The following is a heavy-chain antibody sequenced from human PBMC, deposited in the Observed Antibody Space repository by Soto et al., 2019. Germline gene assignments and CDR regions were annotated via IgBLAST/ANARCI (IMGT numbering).Heavy chain of an antibody. CDR1: GDTFTDYY. Sequence: QVQLVQSGAEVKKPGASVKVSCKASGDTFTDYYIHWVRQAPGQGLEWMGTVNPSGGHTTYAQHSRGRVTMTGNTSASTLSMELTSLTSEDTAVYYWARGGHVVVVTAALDYWGQGTLVTVSS. CDR2: VNPSGGHT. D-gene: IGHD2-21*02. V-gene: IGHV1-46*01. J-gene: IGHJ4*02. CDR3: ARGGHVVVVTAALDY.